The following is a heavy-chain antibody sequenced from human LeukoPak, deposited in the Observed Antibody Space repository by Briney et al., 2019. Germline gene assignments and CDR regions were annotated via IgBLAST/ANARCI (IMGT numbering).Heavy chain of an antibody. J-gene: IGHJ5*02. D-gene: IGHD5-18*01. CDR1: GFTFSSYA. CDR3: ARDTDTAMVTAGGWFDP. CDR2: ISYDGSNK. Sequence: GGSLRLSCAASGFTFSSYAMHWVRQAPGKGLEWVAVISYDGSNKYYADSVKGRFTISRVNSKNTLYLQMNSLRAEDTAVYYCARDTDTAMVTAGGWFDPWGQGTLVTVSS. V-gene: IGHV3-30-3*01.